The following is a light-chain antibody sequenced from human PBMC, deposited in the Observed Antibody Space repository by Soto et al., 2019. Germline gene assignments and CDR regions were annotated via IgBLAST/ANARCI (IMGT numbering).Light chain of an antibody. V-gene: IGKV1-5*03. CDR2: TAS. CDR1: QSISSW. J-gene: IGKJ2*01. Sequence: DIQMTQSPSTLSASVGDRVTITCRASQSISSWLAWYQQKPGKAPNLLIYTASSLESGVPSRFSGSGSGTEFTLTISSLQPDDFATYYCQQYNSYWTFGQGTKLEIK. CDR3: QQYNSYWT.